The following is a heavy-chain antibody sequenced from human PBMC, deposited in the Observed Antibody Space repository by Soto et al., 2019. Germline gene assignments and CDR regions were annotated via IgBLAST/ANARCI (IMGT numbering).Heavy chain of an antibody. J-gene: IGHJ3*02. CDR1: GASLGGFH. CDR2: LIHGGST. Sequence: PSETLSLTCAIYGASLGGFHWTWLRQAPGKGQEWIGELIHGGSTNYNPSLKGRVSFSLDTSKNQFSLHLMSVTAADTAVYYCARSPLGYDYVRQTWREVGDSFDIWGRGTLVTVSS. V-gene: IGHV4-34*12. CDR3: ARSPLGYDYVRQTWREVGDSFDI. D-gene: IGHD3-16*01.